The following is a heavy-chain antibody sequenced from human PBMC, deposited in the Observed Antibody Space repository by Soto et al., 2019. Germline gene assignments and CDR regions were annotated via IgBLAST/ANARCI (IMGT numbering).Heavy chain of an antibody. CDR1: GFTFSSYT. Sequence: EVQLLESEGDLVQPGGSLRLSCVASGFTFSSYTMTWVRQAPGKGLEWVSVIYSSGDSTYYADSVKGRFTISRDNSKNTLYLQMNSLRADDTAVYYCAKSPTMTTKVVDYWVQGTLVTVSS. D-gene: IGHD4-17*01. CDR3: AKSPTMTTKVVDY. V-gene: IGHV3-23*01. J-gene: IGHJ4*02. CDR2: IYSSGDST.